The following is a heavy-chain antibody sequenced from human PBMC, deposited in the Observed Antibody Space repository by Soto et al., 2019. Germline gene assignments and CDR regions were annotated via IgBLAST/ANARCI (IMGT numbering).Heavy chain of an antibody. V-gene: IGHV3-30*18. CDR3: AKETWVTMIVVVIHYGMDV. D-gene: IGHD3-22*01. CDR1: GFTFSSYG. CDR2: ISYDGSNK. Sequence: QVQLVESGGGVAQPGRSLRLSCAASGFTFSSYGMHWVRQAPGKGLEWVAVISYDGSNKYYADSVKGRFTISRDNSKNTLYLQMNSLRAEDTAVYYCAKETWVTMIVVVIHYGMDVWGQGTTVTVSS. J-gene: IGHJ6*02.